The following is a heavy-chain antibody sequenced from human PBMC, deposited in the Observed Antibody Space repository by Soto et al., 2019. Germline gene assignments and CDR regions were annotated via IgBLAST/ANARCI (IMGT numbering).Heavy chain of an antibody. D-gene: IGHD5-12*01. J-gene: IGHJ6*02. CDR1: GFTFSSYG. V-gene: IGHV3-30*18. Sequence: QVQLVESGGGVVQPGRSLRLSCAASGFTFSSYGMHWVRQAPGKGQEWVAVISYDGSNKYYADSVKGRFTISRDNSKNTLYLQMNSLRAEDTAVYYCAKDAGERWLHFDYYGMDVWGQGTTVTVSS. CDR2: ISYDGSNK. CDR3: AKDAGERWLHFDYYGMDV.